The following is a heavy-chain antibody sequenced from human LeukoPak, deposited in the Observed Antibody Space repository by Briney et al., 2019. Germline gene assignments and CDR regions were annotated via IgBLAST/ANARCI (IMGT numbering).Heavy chain of an antibody. J-gene: IGHJ4*02. CDR2: IGTSSSTI. CDR3: ASDRGFLQFDF. V-gene: IGHV3-48*04. Sequence: PGGSLRLSCAASGFTFSSYSMNWVRQAPGKGLEWVSYIGTSSSTIYYVDSVKGRFTISRDNAKNSLYLQMNSLRAEDMAVYYCASDRGFLQFDFWGQGTLVTVSS. CDR1: GFTFSSYS. D-gene: IGHD2/OR15-2a*01.